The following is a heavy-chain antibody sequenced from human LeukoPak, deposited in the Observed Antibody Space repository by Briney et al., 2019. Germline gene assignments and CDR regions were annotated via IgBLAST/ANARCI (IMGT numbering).Heavy chain of an antibody. CDR1: GFTFDDYA. Sequence: GGSLRLSCAASGFTFDDYAMHWVRQAPGKGLEWVSGISWNSGSIGYADSVKGRFTISRDNAKNSLYPQMNSLTTEDTAVYYCARETARVSSFWGQGTLVTVSS. CDR3: ARETARVSSF. CDR2: ISWNSGSI. J-gene: IGHJ4*02. D-gene: IGHD2-21*02. V-gene: IGHV3-9*01.